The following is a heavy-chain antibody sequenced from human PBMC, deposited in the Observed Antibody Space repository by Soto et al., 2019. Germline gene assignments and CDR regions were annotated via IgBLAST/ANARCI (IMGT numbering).Heavy chain of an antibody. CDR1: GFTLGDYS. D-gene: IGHD1-26*01. CDR3: APQGVGATGYVY. CDR2: ISDRGSRM. V-gene: IGHV3-48*01. Sequence: GGSLRLSCVVSGFTLGDYSMNWVRQAPGKRLEWVSYISDRGSRMFYADSVKGRFTISRDTANNSLHLQMNSLRAEDTAVYYCAPQGVGATGYVYWGQGTLVTVSS. J-gene: IGHJ4*02.